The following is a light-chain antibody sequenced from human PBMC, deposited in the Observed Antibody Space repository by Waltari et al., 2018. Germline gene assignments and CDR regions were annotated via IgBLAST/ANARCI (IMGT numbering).Light chain of an antibody. Sequence: QSALTQPASVSGSPGQSITISCTGTRSDVGSYDLVSWYQQPPGNAPKPMIFGASERPSGVSDRFSASKAGTTASLIIAGLQAEDEADYHCCSYAGSRTFVVFGGGTKLTVL. CDR2: GAS. V-gene: IGLV2-23*02. J-gene: IGLJ2*01. CDR1: RSDVGSYDL. CDR3: CSYAGSRTFVV.